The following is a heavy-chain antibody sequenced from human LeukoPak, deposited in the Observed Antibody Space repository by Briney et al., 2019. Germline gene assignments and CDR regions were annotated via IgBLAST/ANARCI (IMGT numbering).Heavy chain of an antibody. CDR1: GGTFSSYD. D-gene: IGHD6-19*01. Sequence: GASVKVSCKASGGTFSSYDISWVRQAPGQGLERMGGIIPIFGTANYAQKFQGRVTITTDESTSTAYMELSSLRSEDTAVYYCASAPFRIAVAGNNWFDPWGQGTLVTVSS. CDR2: IIPIFGTA. CDR3: ASAPFRIAVAGNNWFDP. J-gene: IGHJ5*02. V-gene: IGHV1-69*05.